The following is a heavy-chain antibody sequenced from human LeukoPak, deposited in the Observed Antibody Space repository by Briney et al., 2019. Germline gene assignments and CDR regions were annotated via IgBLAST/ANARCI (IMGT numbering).Heavy chain of an antibody. CDR1: GYTFTSYG. CDR2: ISAYNGDT. CDR3: ASLKNYYDSSGNLVTDAFDI. D-gene: IGHD3-22*01. Sequence: ASVKVSCKASGYTFTSYGITWVRQAPGQGLEWMGWISAYNGDTNYAQKLQGRVTMTTDTSTSTAYMELRSLRSDDTAVYYCASLKNYYDSSGNLVTDAFDIWGQGTMVTASS. V-gene: IGHV1-18*01. J-gene: IGHJ3*02.